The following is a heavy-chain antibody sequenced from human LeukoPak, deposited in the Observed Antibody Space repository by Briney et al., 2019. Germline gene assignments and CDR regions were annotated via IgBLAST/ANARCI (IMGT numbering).Heavy chain of an antibody. CDR3: ARAPGKYCSSTSCYSAHFDY. CDR2: ISYDGSNK. D-gene: IGHD2-2*01. J-gene: IGHJ4*02. V-gene: IGHV3-30-3*01. Sequence: GGSLRLSCAASGFTFSSYAMHWVRQAPGKGLEWVAVISYDGSNKYYADSVKGRFTISRDNSKNTLYLQMNSLRAEDTAVYYCARAPGKYCSSTSCYSAHFDYWGQGTPVTVSS. CDR1: GFTFSSYA.